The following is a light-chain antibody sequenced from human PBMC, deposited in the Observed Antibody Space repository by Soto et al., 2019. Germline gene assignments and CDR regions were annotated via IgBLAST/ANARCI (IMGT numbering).Light chain of an antibody. CDR3: QQDGSFPPT. V-gene: IGKV3-20*01. CDR2: AAS. J-gene: IGKJ1*01. Sequence: IALSQSPMTLSGSPLYRATRVCSASHSMSNSNLAWYQHKPGQAPRLLIYAASNMATGIPDRFSGSGSGTDFTLTISRLEPEDFAVYYCQQDGSFPPTFGPGTKVDIK. CDR1: HSMSNSN.